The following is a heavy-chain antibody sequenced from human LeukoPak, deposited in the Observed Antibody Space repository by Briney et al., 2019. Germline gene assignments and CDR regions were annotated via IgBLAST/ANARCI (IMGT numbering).Heavy chain of an antibody. Sequence: SETLSLTCAVSGCSISRSNWWSLVRHSPGKGLEWIGEIYDNGSTNYNPSLKSRFTISVDTSKNHFSLKLSSVTPADTAVYYCARAMVRGVSSPFDYWGQGPLVTVSS. V-gene: IGHV4-4*02. CDR3: ARAMVRGVSSPFDY. D-gene: IGHD3-10*01. CDR2: IYDNGST. J-gene: IGHJ4*02. CDR1: GCSISRSNW.